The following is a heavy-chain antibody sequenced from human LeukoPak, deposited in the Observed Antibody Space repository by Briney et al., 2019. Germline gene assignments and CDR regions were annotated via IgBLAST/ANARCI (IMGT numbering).Heavy chain of an antibody. CDR3: ARHQPPHTWGQRYFDL. Sequence: TSETLSLTCTVSGDSMNTSSYYWGWIRQPPGKGLEWIGSIYYTGSMYYNPSLRSRVTISVDTSKNQFSLKMSSVTAADTAVYYGARHQPPHTWGQRYFDLWAVAPWSLSPQ. V-gene: IGHV4-39*01. D-gene: IGHD7-27*01. CDR2: IYYTGSM. J-gene: IGHJ2*01. CDR1: GDSMNTSSYY.